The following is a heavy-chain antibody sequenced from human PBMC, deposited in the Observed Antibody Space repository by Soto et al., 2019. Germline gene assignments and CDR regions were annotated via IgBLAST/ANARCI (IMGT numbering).Heavy chain of an antibody. V-gene: IGHV1-18*01. D-gene: IGHD6-19*01. Sequence: QVQLVQSGAEVKKPGASVKVSCKASGYTFTSYGISWVRQAPGQGLEWMGWISAYNGNTNYAQKLQGRVTMTTDTSTSTAYMERRSLRSDDTAVYYCAREAGYSSGGGSYYGMDVWGQGTTVTVSS. J-gene: IGHJ6*02. CDR1: GYTFTSYG. CDR2: ISAYNGNT. CDR3: AREAGYSSGGGSYYGMDV.